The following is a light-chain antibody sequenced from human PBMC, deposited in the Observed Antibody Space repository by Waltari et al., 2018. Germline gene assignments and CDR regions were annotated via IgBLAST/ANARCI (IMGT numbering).Light chain of an antibody. CDR2: YGT. CDR1: NIEKKN. J-gene: IGLJ2*01. Sequence: SYVLTQPPSASVAPGKTARMTCGGENIEKKNVQWYQQKPGQAPVLFMSYGTERPSGVPERFSGSNAGNTATLTISRAEAGDEADYYCQVWDSSSAHVVFGGGTKLTVL. CDR3: QVWDSSSAHVV. V-gene: IGLV3-21*04.